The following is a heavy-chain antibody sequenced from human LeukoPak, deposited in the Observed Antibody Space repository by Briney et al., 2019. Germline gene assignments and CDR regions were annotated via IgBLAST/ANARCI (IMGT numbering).Heavy chain of an antibody. J-gene: IGHJ4*02. Sequence: ASVKVSCKASGYTFTGYYMHWVRQAPGQGLEWMGWINPNSGGTNYAQKFQGRVTMTRDTSISTAYMELSRLRSDDTAVYYCAREAHYYDSSGYLTGFDYWGQGTLVTVSS. CDR3: AREAHYYDSSGYLTGFDY. D-gene: IGHD3-22*01. V-gene: IGHV1-2*02. CDR1: GYTFTGYY. CDR2: INPNSGGT.